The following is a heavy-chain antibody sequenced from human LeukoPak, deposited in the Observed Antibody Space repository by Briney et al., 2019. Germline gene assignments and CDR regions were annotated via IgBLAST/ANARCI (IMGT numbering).Heavy chain of an antibody. D-gene: IGHD1-1*01. CDR3: AREAYNLDY. CDR2: INHSGST. V-gene: IGHV4-34*01. J-gene: IGHJ4*02. CDR1: GGSFSGYY. Sequence: SETLSLTCAVYGGSFSGYYWSWIRQPPGKGLEWIGEINHSGSTNYNPSLKSRVTISVDTSKNQFSLQLDSVTPEDTAVYYCAREAYNLDYWGQGTLVTVSS.